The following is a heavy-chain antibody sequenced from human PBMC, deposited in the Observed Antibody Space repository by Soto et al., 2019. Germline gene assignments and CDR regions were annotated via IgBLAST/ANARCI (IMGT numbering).Heavy chain of an antibody. Sequence: SETLSLTCTVSGGSISSYYWSWIRQPPGKGLEWIGYIYYSGSTNYNPSLKSRVTISVDTSKNQFSLKLSSVTAADTAVYYCAREPGASAPDYWGQGTLVTVSS. V-gene: IGHV4-59*01. CDR3: AREPGASAPDY. J-gene: IGHJ4*02. CDR1: GGSISSYY. CDR2: IYYSGST.